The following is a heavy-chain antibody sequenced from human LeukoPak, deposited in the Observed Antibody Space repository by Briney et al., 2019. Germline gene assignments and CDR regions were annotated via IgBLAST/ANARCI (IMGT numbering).Heavy chain of an antibody. D-gene: IGHD1-14*01. CDR1: GFTFSTFA. V-gene: IGHV3-7*01. J-gene: IGHJ4*02. CDR2: IKQDGSEK. Sequence: GGSLRLSCEASGFTFSTFAMIWVRQPPGKGLEWVANIKQDGSEKYYVDSVKGRFTISRDNAKNSLYLQMNSLRAEDTAVYYCARNRGISDWGQGTLVTVSS. CDR3: ARNRGISD.